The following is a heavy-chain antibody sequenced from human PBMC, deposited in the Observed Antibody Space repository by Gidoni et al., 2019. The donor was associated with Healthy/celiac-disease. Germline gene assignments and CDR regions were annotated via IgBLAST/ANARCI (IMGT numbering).Heavy chain of an antibody. J-gene: IGHJ4*02. CDR1: GFTFSNAW. CDR2: IKSKTEGGTT. Sequence: EVQLVESGGGLGKPGGALRLSCAASGFTFSNAWMSWVRQAPGMGLEWVGRIKSKTEGGTTDYAAPVKGRVTISRDDSKNTLYLQMNSLKTEDTAVYYCTTRFLEWLGYYFDYWGQGTLVTVSS. V-gene: IGHV3-15*01. CDR3: TTRFLEWLGYYFDY. D-gene: IGHD3-3*01.